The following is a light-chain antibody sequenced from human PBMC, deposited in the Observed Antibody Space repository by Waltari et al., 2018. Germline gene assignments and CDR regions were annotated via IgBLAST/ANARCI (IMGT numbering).Light chain of an antibody. CDR2: GTS. CDR1: QSVTSIS. CDR3: QQYDGEVVT. Sequence: EIVLTLSPGTLSLSPGERASLSWRASQSVTSISLTWYQQKLGQAPRLLIYGTSTRATGIPDRFSGSGSGTDFTLTISRLEPEDFAVYYCQQYDGEVVTFGGGTKVEI. J-gene: IGKJ4*01. V-gene: IGKV3-20*01.